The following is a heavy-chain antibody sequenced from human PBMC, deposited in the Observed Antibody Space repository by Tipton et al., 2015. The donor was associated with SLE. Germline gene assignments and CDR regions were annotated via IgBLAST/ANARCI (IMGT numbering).Heavy chain of an antibody. V-gene: IGHV1-46*01. Sequence: QSGPEVKKPGASVKVSCKASGYTFTSYGISWVRQAPGQGLDWMGIIDPSGGSTSYALKFQDRVTMTLDTSTSTIFLELSSVTSEDAAVYYCAGPGGQKNSRWYGHWGQGTLVTVSS. CDR2: IDPSGGST. CDR3: AGPGGQKNSRWYGH. CDR1: GYTFTSYG. J-gene: IGHJ5*02. D-gene: IGHD3-16*01.